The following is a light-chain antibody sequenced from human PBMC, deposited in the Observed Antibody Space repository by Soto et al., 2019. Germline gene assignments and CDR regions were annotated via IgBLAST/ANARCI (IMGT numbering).Light chain of an antibody. CDR2: DAS. V-gene: IGKV3-20*01. CDR3: QQFSSYPLT. Sequence: SVLPQSKGTLSLSPGERATLPCRASQSVKSSYLAWYQHKPGQAPRLLIYDASSRATGIPDRFSGGGSGTDFTLTISRLEPEDFAVYYCQQFSSYPLTFGGGTKVDIK. J-gene: IGKJ4*01. CDR1: QSVKSSY.